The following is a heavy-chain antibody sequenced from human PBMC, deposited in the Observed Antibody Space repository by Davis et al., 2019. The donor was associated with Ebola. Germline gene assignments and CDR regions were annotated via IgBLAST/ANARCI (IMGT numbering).Heavy chain of an antibody. CDR3: AKGDRVVVVVAANY. CDR1: GFTFSSYA. CDR2: ISGSGGST. J-gene: IGHJ4*02. D-gene: IGHD2-15*01. Sequence: GESLKISCAASGFTFSSYAMSWVRQAPGKGLEWVSAISGSGGSTYYADSVKGRFTISRDNSKNTLYLQMNSLRAEDTAVYYCAKGDRVVVVVAANYWGQGTLVTVSS. V-gene: IGHV3-23*01.